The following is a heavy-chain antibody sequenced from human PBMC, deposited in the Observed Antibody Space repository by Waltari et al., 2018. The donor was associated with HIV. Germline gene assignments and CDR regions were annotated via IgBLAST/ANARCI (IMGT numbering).Heavy chain of an antibody. CDR1: GYTFINND. CDR2: MGPKSGSA. V-gene: IGHV1-8*01. J-gene: IGHJ3*02. CDR3: ARGRGRYDFWSGYSAPGDAFDI. Sequence: QVQLVQSGAEVKKPGASVKVSCKAAGYTFINNDINLVRQATGQVLVWRGWMGPKSGSASYAPNTPGRVTMTRNTSTTTAYMELTDLRSEDTAVYFCARGRGRYDFWSGYSAPGDAFDIWGQGTVVIVSS. D-gene: IGHD3-3*01.